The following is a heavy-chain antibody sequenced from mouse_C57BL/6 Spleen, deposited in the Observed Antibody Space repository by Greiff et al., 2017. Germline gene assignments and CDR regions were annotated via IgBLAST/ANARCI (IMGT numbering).Heavy chain of an antibody. CDR1: GFTFSSYG. CDR3: ARITTVVSYWYFDV. Sequence: EVQGVESGGDLVKPGGSLKLSCAASGFTFSSYGMSWVRQTPDKRLEWVATISSGGSYTYYPDSVKGRFTISRDNAKNTLYLQMSSLKSEDTAMYYCARITTVVSYWYFDVWGTGTTVTVSS. CDR2: ISSGGSYT. D-gene: IGHD1-1*01. V-gene: IGHV5-6*01. J-gene: IGHJ1*03.